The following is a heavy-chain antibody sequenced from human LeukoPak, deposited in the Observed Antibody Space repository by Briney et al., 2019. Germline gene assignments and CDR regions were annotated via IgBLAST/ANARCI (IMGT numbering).Heavy chain of an antibody. CDR2: ISSSSSYI. CDR3: ARDGDMVRGAVDY. D-gene: IGHD3-10*01. Sequence: GGSLRLSCAASGFTFSSYSMNWVRQAPGTGLEWVSSISSSSSYIYYADSVKGRFTISRDNAKNSLYLQMNSLRAEDTAVYYCARDGDMVRGAVDYWGQGTLVTVSS. J-gene: IGHJ4*02. CDR1: GFTFSSYS. V-gene: IGHV3-21*01.